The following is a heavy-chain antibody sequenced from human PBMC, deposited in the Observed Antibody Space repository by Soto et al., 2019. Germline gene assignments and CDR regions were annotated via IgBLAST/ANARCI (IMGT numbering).Heavy chain of an antibody. CDR2: INHSGST. Sequence: PSETLSLTCAVYGGSFSGYYWSWIRQPPGKGLEWIGEINHSGSTNYNPSLKSRVTISVDTSKNQFSLKLSSVTAADTAVYYCASIIWFGTYYYGMDVWGQGTTVTVSS. D-gene: IGHD3-10*01. J-gene: IGHJ6*02. CDR1: GGSFSGYY. CDR3: ASIIWFGTYYYGMDV. V-gene: IGHV4-34*01.